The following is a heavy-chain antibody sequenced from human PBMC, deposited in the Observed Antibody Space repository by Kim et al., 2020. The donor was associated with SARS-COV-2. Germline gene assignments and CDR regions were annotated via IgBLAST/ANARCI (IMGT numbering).Heavy chain of an antibody. CDR3: ASLLSDAFDI. CDR2: DT. D-gene: IGHD2-15*01. Sequence: DTRYSPSFQGQVTISADKSISTAYLQWSSLKASDTAMYYCASLLSDAFDIWGQGTMVTVSS. V-gene: IGHV5-51*01. J-gene: IGHJ3*02.